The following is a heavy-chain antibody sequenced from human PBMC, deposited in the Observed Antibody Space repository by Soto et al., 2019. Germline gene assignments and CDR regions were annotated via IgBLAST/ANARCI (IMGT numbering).Heavy chain of an antibody. CDR2: ISYRGHI. D-gene: IGHD5-18*01. V-gene: IGHV4-39*01. Sequence: QLHLQESGPGLVKPSETLSLTCTVSGGSVNTDPYYWGWIRQPPGKGLEWIGSISYRGHIHDNPSLTSRLTMSVETSKSQFSLSLSSVTAADTAVYYCVRHGGYVSSYPRYFDYWGRGSLVTFSS. J-gene: IGHJ4*02. CDR1: GGSVNTDPYY. CDR3: VRHGGYVSSYPRYFDY.